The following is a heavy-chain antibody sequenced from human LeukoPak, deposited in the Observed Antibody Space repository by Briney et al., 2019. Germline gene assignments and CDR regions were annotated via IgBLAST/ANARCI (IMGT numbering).Heavy chain of an antibody. D-gene: IGHD6-19*01. V-gene: IGHV4-59*11. J-gene: IGHJ5*02. CDR3: ARVSVAGAVTWIDP. Sequence: PSETLSLTCTVSGGSISSHYRSWIRQPPGKGLEWIGYIDYSGSANYNPSLKSRVTTSVDTSKNQFSLQVNSVTAADTAVYYCARVSVAGAVTWIDPWGQGTLVTVSS. CDR2: IDYSGSA. CDR1: GGSISSHY.